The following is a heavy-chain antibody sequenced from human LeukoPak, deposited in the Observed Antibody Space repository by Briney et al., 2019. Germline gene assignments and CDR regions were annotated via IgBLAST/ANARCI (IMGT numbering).Heavy chain of an antibody. CDR2: ITNSGNNI. Sequence: GGSLRLSCAASGFSFSDYYITWIRQAPGKGLEWGSYITNSGNNIYYADSVTGRFTVSRDNAKNSVYLQMNSVKAEDTGLYYCATKGTTASYSPHDHWGQGTLVTVSS. D-gene: IGHD1-1*01. CDR3: ATKGTTASYSPHDH. CDR1: GFSFSDYY. J-gene: IGHJ4*02. V-gene: IGHV3-11*04.